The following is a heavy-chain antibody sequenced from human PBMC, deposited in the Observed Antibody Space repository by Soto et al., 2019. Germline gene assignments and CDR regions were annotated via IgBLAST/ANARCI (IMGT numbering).Heavy chain of an antibody. Sequence: GGSLRLSCAASGFTFSIYAMTWVRQSPGRGLEWVSSMSRTGDNTYYADSVKGRFTISRDNSKNTLYLQMNSLRAEDTAIYYCAKDQSNSNPLYYFDFWGPGTLVTVSS. D-gene: IGHD3-22*01. CDR1: GFTFSIYA. CDR2: MSRTGDNT. J-gene: IGHJ4*02. CDR3: AKDQSNSNPLYYFDF. V-gene: IGHV3-23*01.